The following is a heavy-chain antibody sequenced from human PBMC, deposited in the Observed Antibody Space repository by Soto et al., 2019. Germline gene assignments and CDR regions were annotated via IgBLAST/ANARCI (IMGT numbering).Heavy chain of an antibody. J-gene: IGHJ4*02. CDR2: INAYNGNT. V-gene: IGHV1-18*01. D-gene: IGHD5-18*01. CDR1: GYTFTSYG. CDR3: AGDVGYGLIDY. Sequence: QVQLVQSGAEVKKPGASVKVSCKASGYTFTSYGISWVRQAPGHGLEWMGWINAYNGNTNYAQKLQGRATMTTDAATSTAYMELRRLRSDDTAVYYCAGDVGYGLIDYWGQGTLVTVSS.